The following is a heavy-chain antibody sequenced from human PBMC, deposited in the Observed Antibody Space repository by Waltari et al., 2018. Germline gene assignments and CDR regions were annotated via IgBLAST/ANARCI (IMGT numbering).Heavy chain of an antibody. D-gene: IGHD3-3*01. J-gene: IGHJ4*02. CDR3: ASDAFGNSIGGVFDY. V-gene: IGHV3-9*01. Sequence: EVQLVESGGGLVQPGRSLRLSCVGSGFSFADSAMHWVWQVPGKGLEWVSGINWNSGNIGYADSVKGRFTISRDNAKNSLYLQINSVRTEDTALYYCASDAFGNSIGGVFDYWGQGTLVNVSS. CDR2: INWNSGNI. CDR1: GFSFADSA.